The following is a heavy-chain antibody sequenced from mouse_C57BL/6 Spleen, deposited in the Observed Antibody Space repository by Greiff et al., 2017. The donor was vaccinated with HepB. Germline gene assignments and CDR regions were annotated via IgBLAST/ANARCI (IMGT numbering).Heavy chain of an antibody. CDR2: ISSGGDYI. D-gene: IGHD2-4*01. V-gene: IGHV5-9-1*02. CDR3: TRGGVYDYDENAMDY. CDR1: GFTFSSYA. Sequence: EVKLMESGEGLVKPGGSLKLSCAASGFTFSSYAMSWVRQTPEKRLEWVAYISSGGDYIYYADTVKGRFTISRDNARNTLYLQMSSLKSEDTAMYYCTRGGVYDYDENAMDYWGQGTSVTVSS. J-gene: IGHJ4*01.